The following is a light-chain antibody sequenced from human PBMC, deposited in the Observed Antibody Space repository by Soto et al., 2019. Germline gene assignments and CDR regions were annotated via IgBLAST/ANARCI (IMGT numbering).Light chain of an antibody. J-gene: IGKJ1*01. V-gene: IGKV1-5*01. CDR1: QSISSW. CDR2: DAS. Sequence: DIQMTQSPSTLSASVGDRVTITCRASQSISSWLAWYQQKPGKAPKLLIYDASSLESGVPSRFSGSGSGTQFTLAISRLQPDHFATYYCQQYNSYSPETFGQGTKVEIK. CDR3: QQYNSYSPET.